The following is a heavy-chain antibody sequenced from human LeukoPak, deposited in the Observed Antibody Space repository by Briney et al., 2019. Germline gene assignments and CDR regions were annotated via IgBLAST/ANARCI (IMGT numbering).Heavy chain of an antibody. CDR2: IKQDGSEK. V-gene: IGHV3-7*01. Sequence: GGSLRLSCAASGFTFSSYWMNWVRQAPGKGLEWVANIKQDGSEKYYVDSVKGRFTISRDNAKNSLYLQMNSLRAEDTAVYYCARDRQVGATGVFDYWGQGTLVTVSS. D-gene: IGHD1-26*01. CDR3: ARDRQVGATGVFDY. CDR1: GFTFSSYW. J-gene: IGHJ4*02.